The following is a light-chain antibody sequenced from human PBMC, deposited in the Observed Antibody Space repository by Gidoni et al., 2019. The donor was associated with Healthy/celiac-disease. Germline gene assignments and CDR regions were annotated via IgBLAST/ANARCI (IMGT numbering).Light chain of an antibody. CDR2: QDS. CDR1: KLGDKY. J-gene: IGLJ2*01. CDR3: QAWDSSTEV. Sequence: SSELTQPPSVSVYPGQTASITCPGDKLGDKYACWYQQKPGQSPVLVIYQDSKRPSGIPERFSGSNSGNTATLTISGTQAMDEADYYCQAWDSSTEVFGGGTKLTVL. V-gene: IGLV3-1*01.